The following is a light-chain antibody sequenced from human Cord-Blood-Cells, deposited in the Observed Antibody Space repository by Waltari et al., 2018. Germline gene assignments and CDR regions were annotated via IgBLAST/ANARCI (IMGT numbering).Light chain of an antibody. CDR3: QQSYSTPRT. CDR1: QSISSY. Sequence: DIQMTQSPSSLSAPVGDRVTITCRANQSISSYLNWYQQKPGKAPKLLIYAESSLQSGVPSRFSGSGSGTDFTLTISSLQPEDFATYYCQQSYSTPRTFGQGTKVEIK. J-gene: IGKJ1*01. V-gene: IGKV1-39*01. CDR2: AES.